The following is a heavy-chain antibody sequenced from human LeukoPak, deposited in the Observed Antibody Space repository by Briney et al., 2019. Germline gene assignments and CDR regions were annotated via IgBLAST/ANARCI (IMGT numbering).Heavy chain of an antibody. J-gene: IGHJ3*02. D-gene: IGHD2/OR15-2a*01. Sequence: PSETLSLTCAVYNGSFSGYYWGWIRQPPGKGLEWIGSIYYSGSTYYNPSLKSRVTISLDTSKNQFPLKLSSVTSADTAVYYCARDHPLIEEDGKVGKKKKDVNAFDIWGQGTRVT. CDR2: IYYSGST. V-gene: IGHV4-39*06. CDR1: NGSFSGYY. CDR3: ARDHPLIEEDGKVGKKKKDVNAFDI.